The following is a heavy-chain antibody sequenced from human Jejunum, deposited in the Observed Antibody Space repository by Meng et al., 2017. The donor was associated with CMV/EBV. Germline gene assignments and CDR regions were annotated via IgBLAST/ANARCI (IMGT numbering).Heavy chain of an antibody. CDR3: ARDNDGSSHYSQFDY. CDR2: IGSKVNSDAA. D-gene: IGHD3-22*01. CDR1: FTFSGSV. Sequence: FTFSGSVMYWVRQTSGKGLAWAGRIGSKVNSDAAAYAESLKGRFTISKYDSKNSAFPQMNSLKSEDTAFYYCARDNDGSSHYSQFDYWGQGTLVTVSS. J-gene: IGHJ4*02. V-gene: IGHV3-73*01.